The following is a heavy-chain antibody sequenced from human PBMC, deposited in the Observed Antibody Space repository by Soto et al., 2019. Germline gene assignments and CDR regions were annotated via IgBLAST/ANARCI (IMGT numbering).Heavy chain of an antibody. Sequence: SAALSHTRDDSGESNSGGSYWGWIRQPPGEGLEWIGCMSHSGRTYNNPSLKSRVTISRDTSKNQFSLLLTSVTAADTAVYFCAGYTDGWTNDYWGQGTMV. V-gene: IGHV4-38-2*01. CDR3: AGYTDGWTNDY. J-gene: IGHJ4*02. CDR2: MSHSGRT. CDR1: GESNSGGSY. D-gene: IGHD6-19*01.